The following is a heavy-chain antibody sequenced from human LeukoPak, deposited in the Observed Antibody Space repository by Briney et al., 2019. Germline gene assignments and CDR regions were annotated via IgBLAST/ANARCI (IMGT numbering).Heavy chain of an antibody. CDR3: ARQTAMGRSGDY. Sequence: AEVSLKISCKASGYSFTSYWIGWVRQMPGKGLEWMGIIDPSDSETRYTPSFQGQVTISADKSLSTAYLQWNSLKASDTAMYYCARQTAMGRSGDYWGQGTLVTVSS. J-gene: IGHJ4*02. CDR1: GYSFTSYW. D-gene: IGHD5-18*01. CDR2: IDPSDSET. V-gene: IGHV5-51*01.